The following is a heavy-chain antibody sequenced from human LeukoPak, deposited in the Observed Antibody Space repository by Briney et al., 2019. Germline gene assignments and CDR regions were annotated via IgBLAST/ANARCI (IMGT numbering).Heavy chain of an antibody. CDR3: AKDRRPSSGWELLDY. D-gene: IGHD1-26*01. J-gene: IGHJ4*02. Sequence: PGGSLRLSCAASGFLFSSHGLHWVRQAPGKGLEWVAVISYDGSNKYYADSVKGRFTISRDNSKNTLYLQMNSLRAEDTAVYYCAKDRRPSSGWELLDYWGQGTLVTVSS. V-gene: IGHV3-30*18. CDR1: GFLFSSHG. CDR2: ISYDGSNK.